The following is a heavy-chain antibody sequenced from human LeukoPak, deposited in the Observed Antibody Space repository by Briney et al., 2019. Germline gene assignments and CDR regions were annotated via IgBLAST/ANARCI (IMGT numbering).Heavy chain of an antibody. V-gene: IGHV3-23*01. CDR2: ISGGGDSA. CDR1: GFTFNSYA. CDR3: SKDAYIGAFDI. J-gene: IGHJ3*02. Sequence: GGSLRLSCAASGFTFNSYAVGWVRQAPGKGLEWVSSISGGGDSAYYADSVKGRFTISRDNSKNTLYLQMNSLRAEDTAVYYCSKDAYIGAFDIWGQRTMVTVSS. D-gene: IGHD3-16*01.